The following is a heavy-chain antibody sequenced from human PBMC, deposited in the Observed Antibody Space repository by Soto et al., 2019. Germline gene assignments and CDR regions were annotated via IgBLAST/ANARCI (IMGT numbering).Heavy chain of an antibody. CDR2: TNHSGST. CDR1: GGSFSGYY. V-gene: IGHV4-34*01. Sequence: SETLSLTCAVYGGSFSGYYWSWIRQPPGKGLEWIGETNHSGSTNYNPSLKSRVTISVDTSKNQFSLKLSSVTAADTAVYYCARMTVRYCSGGSCYPSFSYYGMDVWGQGXTVTVYS. CDR3: ARMTVRYCSGGSCYPSFSYYGMDV. D-gene: IGHD2-15*01. J-gene: IGHJ6*02.